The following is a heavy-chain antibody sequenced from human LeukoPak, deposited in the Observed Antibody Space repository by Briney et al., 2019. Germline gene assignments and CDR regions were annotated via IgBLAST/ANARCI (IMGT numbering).Heavy chain of an antibody. CDR1: GGSISSSSYY. V-gene: IGHV4-39*01. Sequence: SETLSLTCTVSGGSISSSSYYWGWIRQPPGKGLEWIGSIYYSGSTYYNPSLKSRVTMSVDTSKNQFSLKLSSVTAADTAVYYCATSSDTASAYWGQGTLVTVFS. J-gene: IGHJ4*02. CDR3: ATSSDTASAY. CDR2: IYYSGST. D-gene: IGHD5-18*01.